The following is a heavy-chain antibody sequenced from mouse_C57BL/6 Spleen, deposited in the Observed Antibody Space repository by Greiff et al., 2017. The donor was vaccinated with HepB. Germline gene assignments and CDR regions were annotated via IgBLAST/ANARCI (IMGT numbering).Heavy chain of an antibody. CDR2: INPSSGYT. V-gene: IGHV1-7*01. Sequence: QVQLQQSGAELAKPGASVKLSCKASGYTFTSYWMHWVKQRPGQGLEWIGYINPSSGYTKYNQKFKDKATLTAYKSSSTAYMQLSSLTYEDSAVYYCARSWNTMDYWGQGTSVTVSS. CDR1: GYTFTSYW. CDR3: ARSWNTMDY. J-gene: IGHJ4*01.